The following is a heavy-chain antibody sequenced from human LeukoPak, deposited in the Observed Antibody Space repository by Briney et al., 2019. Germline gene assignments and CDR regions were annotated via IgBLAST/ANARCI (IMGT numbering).Heavy chain of an antibody. CDR1: GGSISSSSYY. J-gene: IGHJ6*02. CDR2: IYYSGST. Sequence: SETLSLTCTVSGGSISSSSYYWGWIRQPPGKGLEWIGSIYYSGSTYYNPSLKSRVTISVDTSKNQFSLKLSSVTAADTAVYYCARVGIVGPRDYYGMDVWGQGTTVTVSS. V-gene: IGHV4-39*07. CDR3: ARVGIVGPRDYYGMDV. D-gene: IGHD1-26*01.